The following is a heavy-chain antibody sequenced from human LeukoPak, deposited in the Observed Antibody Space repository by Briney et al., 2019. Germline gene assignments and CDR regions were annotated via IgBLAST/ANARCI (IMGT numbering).Heavy chain of an antibody. CDR3: ARGRGYSQSNWVDP. Sequence: GGSLRLSCAASGFTFSSYGMHWVRQAPGKGLEWVAVISYDGSNKYYGDSVKGRFTISRDNSKNTLYLQMNSLRAEDTAVYYCARGRGYSQSNWVDPWGQGTMVTVSA. J-gene: IGHJ5*02. CDR1: GFTFSSYG. V-gene: IGHV3-30*03. D-gene: IGHD5-18*01. CDR2: ISYDGSNK.